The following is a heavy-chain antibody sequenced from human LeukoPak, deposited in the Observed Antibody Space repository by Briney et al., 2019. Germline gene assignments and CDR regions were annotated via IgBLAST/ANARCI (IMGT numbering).Heavy chain of an antibody. V-gene: IGHV1-69*04. CDR1: GGTFSSYA. D-gene: IGHD5-18*01. CDR3: ARSRGYSYGMDV. Sequence: SVKVSCKASGGTFSSYAISWVRQAPGQGLEWVGRIIPILGIANYAQKFQGRVTITADKSTSTAYMELSSLRSEDTAVYYCARSRGYSYGMDVWGQGTTVTVSS. CDR2: IIPILGIA. J-gene: IGHJ6*02.